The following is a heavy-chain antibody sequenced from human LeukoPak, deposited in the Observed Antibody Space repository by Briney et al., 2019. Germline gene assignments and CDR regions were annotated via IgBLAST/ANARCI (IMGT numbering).Heavy chain of an antibody. CDR3: ARRNTAMVAGLDY. V-gene: IGHV1-8*01. Sequence: SLKLSCKASGYTFTTYDINWVRQATGQGLEWVGWMNPNSGNTGYAQKFQGRVTMTRNTSISTAFMELSGLRSEDTAVYFCARRNTAMVAGLDYWGQGSLVTVSS. J-gene: IGHJ4*02. CDR1: GYTFTTYD. D-gene: IGHD5-18*01. CDR2: MNPNSGNT.